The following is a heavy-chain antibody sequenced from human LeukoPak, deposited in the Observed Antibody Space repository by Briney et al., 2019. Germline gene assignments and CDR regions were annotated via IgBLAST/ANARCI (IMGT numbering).Heavy chain of an antibody. Sequence: GGSLRLSCAASGFTFSDCAMSWVRPAPGKGLEWVSGIRGSGGSTYYADSVKGRLTISRDNSKNTMYLQMNSLRAEDTAVYYCAKDVVAAPSRFDYWGQGTLVTVSS. CDR3: AKDVVAAPSRFDY. J-gene: IGHJ4*02. D-gene: IGHD1-26*01. CDR1: GFTFSDCA. V-gene: IGHV3-23*01. CDR2: IRGSGGST.